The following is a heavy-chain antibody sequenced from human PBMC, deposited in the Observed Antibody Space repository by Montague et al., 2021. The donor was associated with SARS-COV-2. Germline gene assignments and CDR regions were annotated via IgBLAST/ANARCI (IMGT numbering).Heavy chain of an antibody. CDR1: GDSIRSSSYY. Sequence: SETRSLTCTVSGDSIRSSSYYWGWIRQPPGKGLECIGSIYYSGSTYYNPSLKSRVTISVDTSKNHFSLKLSSVTAADTAVYYCARTTWLRGYFDLWGRGTLVTVSS. CDR2: IYYSGST. CDR3: ARTTWLRGYFDL. V-gene: IGHV4-39*07. J-gene: IGHJ2*01. D-gene: IGHD5-12*01.